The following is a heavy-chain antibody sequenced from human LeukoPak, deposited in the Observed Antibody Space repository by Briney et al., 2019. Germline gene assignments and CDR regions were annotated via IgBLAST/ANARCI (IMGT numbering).Heavy chain of an antibody. CDR2: IFYTGST. CDR3: VRTAYASSWFGPFDI. D-gene: IGHD3/OR15-3a*01. V-gene: IGHV4-39*02. J-gene: IGHJ3*02. CDR1: GGPISSSGYY. Sequence: SETLSLTCTVSGGPISSSGYYWGWIRQSPGKGLEWISNIFYTGSTYYNPSFESRVTISLDTSKNRLTLRLTFLTAADTALYFCVRTAYASSWFGPFDIWGQGTMVTVSS.